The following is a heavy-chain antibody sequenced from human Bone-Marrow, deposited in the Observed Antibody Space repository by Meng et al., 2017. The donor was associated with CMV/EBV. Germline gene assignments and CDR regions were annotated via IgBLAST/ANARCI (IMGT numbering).Heavy chain of an antibody. CDR2: IIPIFGPA. CDR3: ARDFVPYSSSPHNWFDP. J-gene: IGHJ5*02. Sequence: PFSSYAIRWWRPAPRQRLEWMGGIIPIFGPANYAQQFQGSVTIATDESTSTAYMELSSLRSEDTAVYYCARDFVPYSSSPHNWFDPWGQGTLVTVSS. CDR1: PFSSYA. V-gene: IGHV1-69*05. D-gene: IGHD6-6*01.